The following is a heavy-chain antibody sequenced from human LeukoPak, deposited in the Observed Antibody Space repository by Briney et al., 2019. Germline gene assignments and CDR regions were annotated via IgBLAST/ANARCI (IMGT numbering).Heavy chain of an antibody. D-gene: IGHD1-7*01. J-gene: IGHJ4*02. CDR3: ARDEGPPRYNWNYGGPDY. V-gene: IGHV1-46*01. Sequence: ASVKVSCKASGYTPTGYYMHWVRQAPGQGLEWMGIINPSGGSTSYAQKFQGRVTMTRDTSTSTFYMDLSTLRSEDTAVYYCARDEGPPRYNWNYGGPDYWGQGTLVTVSS. CDR1: GYTPTGYY. CDR2: INPSGGST.